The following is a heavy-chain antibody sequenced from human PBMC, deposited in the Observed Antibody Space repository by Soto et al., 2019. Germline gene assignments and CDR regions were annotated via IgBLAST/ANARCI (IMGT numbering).Heavy chain of an antibody. CDR3: ARDPPYSSGWYAGIAP. D-gene: IGHD6-19*01. CDR1: GYTFTSYG. Sequence: QVQLVQSGAEVKKPGASVKVSCKASGYTFTSYGISWVRQAPGQGLEWMGWISAYNGNTNYAQKVQGRVTMTTDTATSTAYMELRSLRSADTAVYYCARDPPYSSGWYAGIAPWDQRTLVTVSS. V-gene: IGHV1-18*01. CDR2: ISAYNGNT. J-gene: IGHJ5*02.